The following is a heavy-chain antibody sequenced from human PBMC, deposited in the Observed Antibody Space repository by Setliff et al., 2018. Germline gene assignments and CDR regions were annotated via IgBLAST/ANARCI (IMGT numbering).Heavy chain of an antibody. Sequence: SETLSLTCAVSGYSISSGYYWGWIRQPPGKGLEWIGSIYHSGSTYYNPSLKSRVTISVDTSKNQFSLKLSSVTAADTAVYYCARSFSRSEKFLLDYWGQGALVTVSS. CDR3: ARSFSRSEKFLLDY. J-gene: IGHJ4*02. CDR1: GYSISSGYY. D-gene: IGHD2-15*01. V-gene: IGHV4-38-2*01. CDR2: IYHSGST.